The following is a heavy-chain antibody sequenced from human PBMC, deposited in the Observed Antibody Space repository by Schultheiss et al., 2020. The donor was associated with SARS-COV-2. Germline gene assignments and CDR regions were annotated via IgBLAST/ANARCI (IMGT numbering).Heavy chain of an antibody. CDR2: LYYSGSSYSGST. CDR3: ARNKEFAVPIYFDN. J-gene: IGHJ4*02. Sequence: SETLSLTCTVSGGAISSHYWSWIRQPPGKGLEWIGYLYYSGSSYSGSTDYNPSFKSRVTISVDTSKNQFSLKLNSVTAADTAVYYCARNKEFAVPIYFDNWGQGILVTVSS. V-gene: IGHV4-59*11. D-gene: IGHD3-10*01. CDR1: GGAISSHY.